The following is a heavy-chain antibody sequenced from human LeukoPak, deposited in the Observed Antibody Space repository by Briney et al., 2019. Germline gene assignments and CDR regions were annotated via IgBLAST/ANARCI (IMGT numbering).Heavy chain of an antibody. CDR2: ISYDGSNK. J-gene: IGHJ4*02. D-gene: IGHD4-17*01. Sequence: PGGSLRLSCAASGFTFSSYGMHWVRQAPGKGLEWVAVISYDGSNKYYADSVKGRFTISRDNSKNTLYLQMNSLRAEDTAVYYCANDYGDYWGPGTLVTVSS. CDR1: GFTFSSYG. CDR3: ANDYGDY. V-gene: IGHV3-30*18.